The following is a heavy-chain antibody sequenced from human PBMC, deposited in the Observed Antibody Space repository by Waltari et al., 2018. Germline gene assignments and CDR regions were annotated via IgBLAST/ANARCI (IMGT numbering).Heavy chain of an antibody. CDR3: ARVVFRGGMDV. CDR2: SSSSGSTI. D-gene: IGHD2-21*01. CDR1: GFTFSSSE. J-gene: IGHJ6*02. Sequence: EVQLVESGGGLVQPGGSLRLSCAASGFTFSSSEMNWVRQAPGKGLEWVSYSSSSGSTIYYADSVKGRFTISRDNAKNSLYLQMNSLGAEDTAVYYCARVVFRGGMDVWGQGTTVTVSS. V-gene: IGHV3-48*03.